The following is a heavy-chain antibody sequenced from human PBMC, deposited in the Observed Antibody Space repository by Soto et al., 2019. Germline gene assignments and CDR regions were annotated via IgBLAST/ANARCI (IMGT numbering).Heavy chain of an antibody. CDR3: ARSGYSYGPNPLLY. Sequence: QVQLLESGPGLVKPSQTLYLTCTVSGGSISSGGYYWSWIRQHPGKGLEWIGYIYYSGSTYYNPSLKSRVTISVDTSKNQFSLKLSSVTAADTAVYYCARSGYSYGPNPLLYWGQGTLVTVSS. D-gene: IGHD5-18*01. V-gene: IGHV4-31*03. CDR2: IYYSGST. J-gene: IGHJ4*02. CDR1: GGSISSGGYY.